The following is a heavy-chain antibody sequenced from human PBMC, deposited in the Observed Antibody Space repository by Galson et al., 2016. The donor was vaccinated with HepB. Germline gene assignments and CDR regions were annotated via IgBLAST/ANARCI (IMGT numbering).Heavy chain of an antibody. CDR1: GFTTSSYW. J-gene: IGHJ4*02. Sequence: SLRLSCVASGFTTSSYWMTWVRQAPGKGLEWVANIYQDGSEKSYVDSVKGRFTISRDNAKNSLYLQMHSLRAEDTAVYYCARNHGGWSPYYFDYWGQGTLVTVSS. V-gene: IGHV3-7*03. D-gene: IGHD6-19*01. CDR2: IYQDGSEK. CDR3: ARNHGGWSPYYFDY.